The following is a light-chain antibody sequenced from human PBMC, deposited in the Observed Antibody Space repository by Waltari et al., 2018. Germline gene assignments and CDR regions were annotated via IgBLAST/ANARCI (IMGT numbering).Light chain of an antibody. V-gene: IGKV3-15*01. CDR1: KSVSSN. Sequence: EIVMTQSPATLSVSPGERATLSCRASKSVSSNLAWYQQKPGQAPRLLIYGASTRATGVPARFSGSGSGTEFTLTISSLQSEDFAVYYCQQYNNWPLLTFGGGT. CDR3: QQYNNWPLLT. CDR2: GAS. J-gene: IGKJ4*01.